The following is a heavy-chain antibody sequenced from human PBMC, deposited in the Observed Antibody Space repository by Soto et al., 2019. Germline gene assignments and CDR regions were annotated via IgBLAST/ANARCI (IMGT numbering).Heavy chain of an antibody. J-gene: IGHJ6*02. CDR2: IFYAGAT. D-gene: IGHD2-8*01. V-gene: IGHV4-59*02. Sequence: SETLSLTCTVSGGSVSGYYWSWIRQPPGKGLEWLGYIFYAGATLYNPSVKSRVTISVDTSKNQFSLRLSSLTAADTAVYYCARAVYCTTADCWDDFHYYNIDVWGQGTAVTVSS. CDR1: GGSVSGYY. CDR3: ARAVYCTTADCWDDFHYYNIDV.